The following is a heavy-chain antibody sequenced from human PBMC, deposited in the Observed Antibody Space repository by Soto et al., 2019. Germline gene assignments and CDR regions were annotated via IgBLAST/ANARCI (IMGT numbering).Heavy chain of an antibody. J-gene: IGHJ4*02. CDR1: GFTFDDYA. Sequence: EVQLVESGGGLVQPGRSLRLSCAASGFTFDDYAMHWVRQAPGKGLEWVSGISWNSGSIGYADSVKGRFTISRDNAKNALYLQMNSLSAEETALYYWAKGEGSGGYYSLFDYWGQGTLVTVSS. D-gene: IGHD3-22*01. V-gene: IGHV3-9*01. CDR2: ISWNSGSI. CDR3: AKGEGSGGYYSLFDY.